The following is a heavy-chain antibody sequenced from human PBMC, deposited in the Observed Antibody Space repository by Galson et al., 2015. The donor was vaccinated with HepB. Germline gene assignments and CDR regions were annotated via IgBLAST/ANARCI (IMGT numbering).Heavy chain of an antibody. CDR3: AHTVGYDSGYYPGAEYFQQ. CDR2: IYWDGDQ. J-gene: IGHJ1*01. V-gene: IGHV2-5*02. D-gene: IGHD5-12*01. CDR1: GFSLNTRGVA. Sequence: PALVKPTQTLTLTCTLSGFSLNTRGVAVGWIRQPPRKALEWLALIYWDGDQRYHPSLKSRLSVTQDTSKNQVVLTMTNMGPVDTATYYCAHTVGYDSGYYPGAEYFQQWGQGALVIVSS.